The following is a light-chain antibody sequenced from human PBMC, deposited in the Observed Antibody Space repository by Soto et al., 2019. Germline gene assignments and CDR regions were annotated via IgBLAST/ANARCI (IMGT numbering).Light chain of an antibody. CDR1: QSVSSN. Sequence: EVERTRSLATLCVCLGEGESVSFGGSQSVSSNLACYQQKPPQATSLLIYGASTSATGIPARYSGSGSGTESTRTISPLQSEEFPSYFCQQYNNWRPWTFGPGTKVDIK. CDR3: QQYNNWRPWT. V-gene: IGKV3-15*01. J-gene: IGKJ1*01. CDR2: GAS.